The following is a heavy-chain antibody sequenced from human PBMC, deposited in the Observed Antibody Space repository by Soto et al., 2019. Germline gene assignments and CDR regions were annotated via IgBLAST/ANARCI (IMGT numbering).Heavy chain of an antibody. D-gene: IGHD4-17*01. Sequence: QVQLVASGGGVVQPGRSLRLSCAASGFTFSDYGMLWVRQAPGKGLEWVAVISYDSSDTYYAESVKGRFAISRDNSRNTQDLQMNSLRAEDTAVYYCAKVLAGSYGDYVPSPGHGDYGGQGTLVTVSS. V-gene: IGHV3-30*18. J-gene: IGHJ4*02. CDR1: GFTFSDYG. CDR2: ISYDSSDT. CDR3: AKVLAGSYGDYVPSPGHGDY.